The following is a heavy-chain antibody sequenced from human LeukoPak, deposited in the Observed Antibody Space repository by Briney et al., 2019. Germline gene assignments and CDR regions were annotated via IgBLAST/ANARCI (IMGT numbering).Heavy chain of an antibody. V-gene: IGHV3-30*18. CDR1: GFTFSSYG. J-gene: IGHJ6*02. CDR3: AKGAAVAGKGQYGMDV. D-gene: IGHD6-19*01. CDR2: ISYDGSHK. Sequence: GGSLRLSCSAPGFTFSSYGMHWVRQAPGKGLEWVAVISYDGSHKYYADSVKGRFTISRDNSKDTLDLQMNSLRAEDTALYYCAKGAAVAGKGQYGMDVWGQGTTVTVSS.